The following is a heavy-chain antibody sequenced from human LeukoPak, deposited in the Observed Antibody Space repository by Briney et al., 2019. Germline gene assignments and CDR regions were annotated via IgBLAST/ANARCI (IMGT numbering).Heavy chain of an antibody. V-gene: IGHV4-39*07. J-gene: IGHJ4*02. CDR2: IYFSGYI. CDR1: GGSINSTSYY. Sequence: SETLSLTCTVSGGSINSTSYYWGWIRQPPGKELEWLGSIYFSGYIYQKSSQKSRFTISKDRSKNQFSLKLSSVTAAETALYYCARSIFSGTYSFDVWAQGTLVTVSS. CDR3: ARSIFSGTYSFDV. D-gene: IGHD3-3*01.